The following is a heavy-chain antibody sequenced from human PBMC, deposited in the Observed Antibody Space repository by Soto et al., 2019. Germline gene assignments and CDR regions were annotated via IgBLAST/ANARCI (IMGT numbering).Heavy chain of an antibody. Sequence: PSETLSLTCTVSGGSISNHYWSWIRQPPGKGLEWIGYIYYNGNTNYNPSLKSRVTMSVDTSKNQISLKLSSVTAADTAVYYCARSNWYSEYWGQGTLVTVSS. CDR3: ARSNWYSEY. V-gene: IGHV4-59*11. CDR1: GGSISNHY. D-gene: IGHD7-27*01. CDR2: IYYNGNT. J-gene: IGHJ4*02.